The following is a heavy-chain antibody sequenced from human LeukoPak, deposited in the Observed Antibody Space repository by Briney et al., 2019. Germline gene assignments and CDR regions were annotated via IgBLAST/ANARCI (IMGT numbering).Heavy chain of an antibody. CDR1: GFTFDRHT. Sequence: GGSLRLSCAASGFTFDRHTMHWVRQPPGKGLVWVSRINSDGSSTNYAGSVKGRFTIPRDNAKNTLYLQMNSLRAEDTAVYYCARVGDSSGYYGYYYYYYGMDVWGQGTTVTVSS. CDR2: INSDGSST. V-gene: IGHV3-74*01. J-gene: IGHJ6*02. D-gene: IGHD3-22*01. CDR3: ARVGDSSGYYGYYYYYYGMDV.